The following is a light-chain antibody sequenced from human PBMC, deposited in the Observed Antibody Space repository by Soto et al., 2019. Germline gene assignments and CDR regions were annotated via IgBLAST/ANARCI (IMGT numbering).Light chain of an antibody. CDR2: DAS. CDR1: QDISNY. J-gene: IGKJ5*01. Sequence: DIQMTQSPSSLSASVGDRVTITCQASQDISNYLNWYQQKPGKAPKLLIYDASNLETGVPSRFSGSGSGTDFTFTISSLQPEDIATYYCQQYKNWPPITFGQGTRLE. CDR3: QQYKNWPPIT. V-gene: IGKV1-33*01.